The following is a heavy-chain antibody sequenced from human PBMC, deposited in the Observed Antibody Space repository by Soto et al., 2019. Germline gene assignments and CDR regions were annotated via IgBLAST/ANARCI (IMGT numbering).Heavy chain of an antibody. CDR2: IYYSGST. V-gene: IGHV4-59*01. J-gene: IGHJ5*02. Sequence: PSETLSLTCTVSGGSIISYYWSWIRQPPGKGLEWIGYIYYSGSTNYNPSLKSRVTISVDTSKNQFSLKLSSVTAADTAVYYCARVVGSGSYFVGGFLGSPLNWFDPWGQGTLVTVSS. CDR3: ARVVGSGSYFVGGFLGSPLNWFDP. D-gene: IGHD3-10*01. CDR1: GGSIISYY.